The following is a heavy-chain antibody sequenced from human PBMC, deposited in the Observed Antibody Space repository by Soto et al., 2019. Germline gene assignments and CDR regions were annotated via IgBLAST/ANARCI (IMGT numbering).Heavy chain of an antibody. Sequence: GGSLRLSCVASGFAFRTYTMNWVRQAPGKGLEWVSGIRGFSPYTFYAESVKGRFTISRDNAKNSLYLQMNSLGVEDTAVYYCARDRGYDAHDYYYNAMDVWGQGTTVTVSS. CDR3: ARDRGYDAHDYYYNAMDV. V-gene: IGHV3-21*01. CDR2: IRGFSPYT. CDR1: GFAFRTYT. D-gene: IGHD2-15*01. J-gene: IGHJ6*02.